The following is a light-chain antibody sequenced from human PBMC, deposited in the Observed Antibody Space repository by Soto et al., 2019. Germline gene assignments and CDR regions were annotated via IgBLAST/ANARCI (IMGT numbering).Light chain of an antibody. CDR3: QQYGYSPIT. V-gene: IGKV3-20*01. J-gene: IGKJ5*01. CDR2: GSS. Sequence: EIVLTQSPGTLSLSPGERATLSCRASQSVGSNYLAWSQQKPGQPPRLLLYGSSSRATGIADRFSGSGSGTDFNXTISRLEPEDFALYYCQQYGYSPITLGQGTRMEIK. CDR1: QSVGSNY.